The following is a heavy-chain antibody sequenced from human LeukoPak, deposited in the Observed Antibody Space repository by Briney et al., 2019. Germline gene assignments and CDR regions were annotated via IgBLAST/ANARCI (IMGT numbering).Heavy chain of an antibody. CDR2: IYSGGST. D-gene: IGHD3-10*01. CDR3: ARDKEYYGSGRGFDY. V-gene: IGHV3-66*01. J-gene: IGHJ4*02. Sequence: GGSLRLSCAASGFTVSSNYMSWVRQAPGKGLEWVSVIYSGGSTYYADSVKGRFTISRDNSKNTLYLQMNSLRAEDTAVYYCARDKEYYGSGRGFDYWGQGTLVTVSS. CDR1: GFTVSSNY.